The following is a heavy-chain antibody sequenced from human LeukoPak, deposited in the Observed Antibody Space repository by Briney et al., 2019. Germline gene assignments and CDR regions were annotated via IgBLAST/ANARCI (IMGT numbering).Heavy chain of an antibody. J-gene: IGHJ4*02. Sequence: SETLSLACTVSGGSISTYYWSWIRQPPGKGLEWIGYIYYSGSTNYNPSLKSRVTISVDKSKNQFSPKLSSVTAADTAVYYCARGHSYYYDSSAYYPDFDYWGQGTLVTVSS. CDR1: GGSISTYY. V-gene: IGHV4-59*01. CDR2: IYYSGST. D-gene: IGHD3-22*01. CDR3: ARGHSYYYDSSAYYPDFDY.